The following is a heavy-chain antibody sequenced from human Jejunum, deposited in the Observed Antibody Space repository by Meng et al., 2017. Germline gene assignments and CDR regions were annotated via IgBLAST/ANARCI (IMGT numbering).Heavy chain of an antibody. CDR2: INPTDVST. D-gene: IGHD1-14*01. CDR1: GYTFSDYH. J-gene: IGHJ4*02. CDR3: ARDKSGDGTATFDY. Sequence: ASVKVSCKTSGYTFSDYHVQWVRQVPGQGLEWMGWINPTDVSTNYAQKFQGRLTVTRDTSTAFMELNRLTSDDSAVYYCARDKSGDGTATFDYWGQGTLVTVSS. V-gene: IGHV1-2*02.